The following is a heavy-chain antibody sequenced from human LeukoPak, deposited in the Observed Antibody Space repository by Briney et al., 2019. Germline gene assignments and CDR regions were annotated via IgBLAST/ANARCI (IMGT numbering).Heavy chain of an antibody. CDR2: INSDGSRT. D-gene: IGHD1-1*01. J-gene: IGHJ5*02. V-gene: IGHV3-74*01. Sequence: PGGSLRLSCAASGFTFSSYWMHWVRQAPGKGLVWVSRINSDGSRTSYADSVKGRFTISRDNAKNTLYLQMNSLRAEDTADCARANWNGPNWLDPWGQGTLVTVSS. CDR3: ARANWNGPNWLDP. CDR1: GFTFSSYW.